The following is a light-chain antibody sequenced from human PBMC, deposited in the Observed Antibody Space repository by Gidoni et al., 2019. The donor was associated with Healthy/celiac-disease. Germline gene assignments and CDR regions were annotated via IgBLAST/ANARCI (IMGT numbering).Light chain of an antibody. Sequence: EMLLTQSPGTLSLSPGDRVTLPCRASQSVSSSYLAWYQQTPDQAPRLLIYGASSRATGIPDRCSGSGSGTDFTLTISRLEPEYFAVYYRQKYGSPPLFGGGTKVEIK. V-gene: IGKV3-20*01. CDR1: QSVSSSY. CDR2: GAS. CDR3: QKYGSPPL. J-gene: IGKJ4*01.